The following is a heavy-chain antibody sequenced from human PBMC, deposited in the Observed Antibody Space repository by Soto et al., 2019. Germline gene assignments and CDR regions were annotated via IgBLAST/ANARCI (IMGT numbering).Heavy chain of an antibody. CDR2: VIPIFGTA. CDR1: ESTFSSYA. CDR3: ARAPSLGYDSSGYYHYYFDY. V-gene: IGHV1-69*01. J-gene: IGHJ4*02. D-gene: IGHD3-22*01. Sequence: QVQLVQSGAEVKKPGSSVKVSCKASESTFSSYAISWVRQAPGQGLEWLGGVIPIFGTANYAQKFQGRVQITADESTSTAYMELSSLRSEDTAVYYCARAPSLGYDSSGYYHYYFDYWGQRTLVTVSS.